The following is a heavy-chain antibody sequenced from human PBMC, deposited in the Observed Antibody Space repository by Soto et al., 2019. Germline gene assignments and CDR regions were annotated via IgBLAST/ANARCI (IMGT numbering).Heavy chain of an antibody. J-gene: IGHJ4*02. CDR3: ARQRTTVVTQAYFDH. CDR1: GESISSSSYY. V-gene: IGHV4-39*01. D-gene: IGHD2-21*02. CDR2: ICYSGRT. Sequence: SETLSLTCIVSGESISSSSYYWGWIRQPPGKGLEWIGSICYSGRTYYNPSFKSRVTISIDTSKNQFSLKLSSVTATDTAVYYCARQRTTVVTQAYFDHWGQGALVTVSS.